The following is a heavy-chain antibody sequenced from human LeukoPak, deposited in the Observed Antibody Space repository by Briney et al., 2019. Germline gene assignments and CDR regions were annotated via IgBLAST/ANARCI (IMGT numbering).Heavy chain of an antibody. CDR1: GGTFSSYA. CDR2: IIPIFGTA. D-gene: IGHD6-6*01. Sequence: SSVKVSCKPSGGTFSSYAIGWVRQAPGQGLKWMGGIIPIFGTANYPLKFQGRVTITADESTSTDYMELSSLRSEDTAVYYCARAGVAARLTPFDYWGQGTLVTVSS. J-gene: IGHJ4*02. CDR3: ARAGVAARLTPFDY. V-gene: IGHV1-69*01.